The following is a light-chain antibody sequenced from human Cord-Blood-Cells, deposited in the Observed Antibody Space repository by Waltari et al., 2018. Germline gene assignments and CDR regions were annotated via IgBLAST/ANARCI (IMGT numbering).Light chain of an antibody. CDR1: QSITSY. CDR2: AAS. Sequence: DIQMNQSPSSLSASVGDRATITFRASQSITSYLNWYQQKPGKAPKLLIYAASSLQSGVPSRFSGSGAGTEFTLTINSLQPEDCATYYCQQSYSTPWTFGPGTKVEIK. V-gene: IGKV1-39*01. CDR3: QQSYSTPWT. J-gene: IGKJ1*01.